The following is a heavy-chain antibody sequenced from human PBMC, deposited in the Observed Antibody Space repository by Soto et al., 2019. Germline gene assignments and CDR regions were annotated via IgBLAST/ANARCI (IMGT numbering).Heavy chain of an antibody. CDR2: INPKSGGT. Sequence: QVQLVQSGAEVKKPGASVKVSCKASGYSFTDYHIHWVRQAPGQGLEWLGRINPKSGGTSTAQKFQGWVTMTTDTSISTASMELRSLRSEDTAVYYCASWDYDVLTGYSYDDWGQGTLVTVSS. D-gene: IGHD3-9*01. CDR1: GYSFTDYH. J-gene: IGHJ4*02. V-gene: IGHV1-2*04. CDR3: ASWDYDVLTGYSYDD.